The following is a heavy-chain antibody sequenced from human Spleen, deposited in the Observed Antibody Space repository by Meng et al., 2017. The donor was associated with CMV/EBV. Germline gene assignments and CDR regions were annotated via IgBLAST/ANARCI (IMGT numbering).Heavy chain of an antibody. J-gene: IGHJ6*02. V-gene: IGHV1-8*03. CDR2: INSNTGDT. Sequence: SVKVSCKASGYTFSNYDINWVLQAPGQGLDWMGWINSNTGDTGYAQKFQGRATITSNTSTNTVYMDLSSLRFEDTAVYYCARGHPYCTSTRCFPYYYNGLDVWGQGTTVTVSS. D-gene: IGHD2-2*01. CDR1: GYTFSNYD. CDR3: ARGHPYCTSTRCFPYYYNGLDV.